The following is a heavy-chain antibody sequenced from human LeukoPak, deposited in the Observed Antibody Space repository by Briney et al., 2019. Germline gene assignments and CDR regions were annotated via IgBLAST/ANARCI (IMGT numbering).Heavy chain of an antibody. D-gene: IGHD3-16*01. CDR3: PRDWVMITFGGVNPWFDP. Sequence: SVKVSCKASGGTFSSYAISWVRQAPGQGLEWMGRIIPILGIANYAQKFQGRVTITADKSTSTAYMELSSLRSEDTAVYYCPRDWVMITFGGVNPWFDPWGQGTLVTVSS. CDR1: GGTFSSYA. CDR2: IIPILGIA. J-gene: IGHJ5*02. V-gene: IGHV1-69*04.